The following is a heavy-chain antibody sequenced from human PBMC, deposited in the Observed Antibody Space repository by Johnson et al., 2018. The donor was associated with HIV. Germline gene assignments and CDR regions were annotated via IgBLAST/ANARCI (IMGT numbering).Heavy chain of an antibody. D-gene: IGHD1-1*01. V-gene: IGHV3-7*05. Sequence: VQLVESGGDLVQPGGSLRLSCTASGFTFSDYWMTWVRQAPGKGLEWVANIQQDGTAKYYVHSVRGRFTSSRDNAKNSLSLQMNSLRAEDTAMYYCATDSFNFVSDDAVDIWGQGTMVTVSS. CDR1: GFTFSDYW. J-gene: IGHJ3*02. CDR2: IQQDGTAK. CDR3: ATDSFNFVSDDAVDI.